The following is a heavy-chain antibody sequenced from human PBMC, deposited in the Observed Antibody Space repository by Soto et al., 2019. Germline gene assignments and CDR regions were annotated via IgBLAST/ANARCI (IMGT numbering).Heavy chain of an antibody. D-gene: IGHD2-8*01. CDR1: GGSISSYY. J-gene: IGHJ6*02. Sequence: PSETLSLTCTVSGGSISSYYWSWIRQPPGKGLEWIGYIYYSGSTNHNPSLKSRVTISVDTSKNQFSLKLSSVTAADTAVYYCARGMGQYYYYYGMDVWGRGTTVTVS. V-gene: IGHV4-59*01. CDR2: IYYSGST. CDR3: ARGMGQYYYYYGMDV.